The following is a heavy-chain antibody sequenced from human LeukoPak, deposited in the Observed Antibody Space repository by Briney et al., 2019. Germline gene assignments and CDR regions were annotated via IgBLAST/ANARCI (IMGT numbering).Heavy chain of an antibody. CDR2: ITYDGTDT. CDR3: ARPGGYAFDM. J-gene: IGHJ3*02. V-gene: IGHV3-30*04. CDR1: GFNFRSYA. D-gene: IGHD3-16*01. Sequence: GGSLRLSCAASGFNFRSYAFHWVRQAPGKGPEWMAFITYDGTDTYYADFVKGRFTLSRDNSQNTLYLQMNSLRAADTAVYYCARPGGYAFDMWGQGTMVTVSS.